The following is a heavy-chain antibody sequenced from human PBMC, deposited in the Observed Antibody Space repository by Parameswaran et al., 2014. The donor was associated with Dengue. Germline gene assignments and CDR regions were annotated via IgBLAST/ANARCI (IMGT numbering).Heavy chain of an antibody. Sequence: RWIRQPPGKGLEWIGNLYSSGSTNYNSSLKSRVSISLDTSKNQLSLTLTSVAAADTALYYCVRSNLYETSGAFDYWGQGALVTVSS. CDR2: LYSSGST. J-gene: IGHJ4*02. V-gene: IGHV4-59*08. D-gene: IGHD3-22*01. CDR3: VRSNLYETSGAFDY.